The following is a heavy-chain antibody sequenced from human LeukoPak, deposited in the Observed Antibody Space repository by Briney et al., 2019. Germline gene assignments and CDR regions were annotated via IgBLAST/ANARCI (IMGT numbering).Heavy chain of an antibody. Sequence: GASVKVSCKDSGYTFTGYYIYWVRQAPGQGLEWMGWINPNSGGTNYAQKFQGRVTMTRDTSISTAYMELSRLRSDDTAVYYCARDHEYSSSSDFDYWGQGTLVTVSS. J-gene: IGHJ4*02. V-gene: IGHV1-2*02. CDR1: GYTFTGYY. CDR2: INPNSGGT. D-gene: IGHD6-6*01. CDR3: ARDHEYSSSSDFDY.